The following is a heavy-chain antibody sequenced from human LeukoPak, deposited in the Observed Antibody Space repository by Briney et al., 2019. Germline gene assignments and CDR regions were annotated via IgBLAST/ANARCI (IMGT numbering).Heavy chain of an antibody. D-gene: IGHD3-10*01. CDR3: AGGSVNRYYFDY. V-gene: IGHV4-39*07. CDR1: GGSISSSTSH. Sequence: SETLSLTCTVSGGSISSSTSHWGWIRQPPGKGLEWIGTIYYSGSTYCNPSLKSRVTISVDTSKNQFSLKLSSVTAADTAVYYCAGGSVNRYYFDYWGQGTLVTVSS. CDR2: IYYSGST. J-gene: IGHJ4*02.